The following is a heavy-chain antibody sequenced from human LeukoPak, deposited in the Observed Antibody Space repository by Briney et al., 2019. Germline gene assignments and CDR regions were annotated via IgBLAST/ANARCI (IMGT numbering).Heavy chain of an antibody. V-gene: IGHV1-18*01. Sequence: ASVKVSCKASGHSSNTFGITWVRQAPGQGREWIGWISPYNSHRKYADQFQGRDTMTTDTSTTTSYMELRSLRPAGTAVYFCANVAKGRYFFYYMDVWGKGTTVTVS. J-gene: IGHJ6*03. CDR2: ISPYNSHR. D-gene: IGHD2-15*01. CDR3: ANVAKGRYFFYYMDV. CDR1: GHSSNTFG.